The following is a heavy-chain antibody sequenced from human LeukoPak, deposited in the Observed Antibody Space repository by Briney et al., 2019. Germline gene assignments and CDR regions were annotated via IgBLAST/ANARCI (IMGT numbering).Heavy chain of an antibody. CDR2: INSGGSTT. CDR3: LRGDSRDF. V-gene: IGHV3-21*04. J-gene: IGHJ4*02. D-gene: IGHD3-22*01. Sequence: GGSLRLSCAASGFTFSTYTMNWARQAPGKGLEWVSSINSGGSTTHYADSVKGRFTISRDNAQNSLYLQMNSLRVDDAAVYYCLRGDSRDFWGQGTLVTVSS. CDR1: GFTFSTYT.